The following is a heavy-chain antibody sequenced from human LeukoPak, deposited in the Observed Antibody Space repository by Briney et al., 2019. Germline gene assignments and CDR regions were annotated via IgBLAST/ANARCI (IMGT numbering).Heavy chain of an antibody. D-gene: IGHD6-19*01. J-gene: IGHJ4*02. CDR3: AKVYIAVAGTDLIDY. CDR2: ISGSGGST. CDR1: GFTFSSYA. Sequence: GGSLRLSCAASGFTFSSYAMSWVRQAPGKGLEWVSAISGSGGSTYYADSVKDRFTISRDNSENTLYLQMNSLRAEDTAVYYCAKVYIAVAGTDLIDYWGQGTLVTVSS. V-gene: IGHV3-23*01.